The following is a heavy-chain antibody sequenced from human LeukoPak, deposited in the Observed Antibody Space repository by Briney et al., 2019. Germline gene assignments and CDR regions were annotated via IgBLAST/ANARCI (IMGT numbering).Heavy chain of an antibody. V-gene: IGHV3-74*01. CDR3: TRDANHYGGMDV. CDR2: IHSDGSTA. CDR1: GITVSKYW. J-gene: IGHJ6*02. Sequence: GGSLRLSCAVSGITVSKYWMHWVRQVPGKGLVWVSRIHSDGSTADYADSVKGRFTITRDSAKNTLYLEMNSLRVEDTAVYYCTRDANHYGGMDVWGQGTTVTVSS.